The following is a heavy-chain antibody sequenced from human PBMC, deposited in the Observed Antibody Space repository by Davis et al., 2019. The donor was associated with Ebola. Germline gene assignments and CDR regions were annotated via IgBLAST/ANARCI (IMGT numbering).Heavy chain of an antibody. V-gene: IGHV4-39*01. CDR1: GGSISSSSYY. D-gene: IGHD1-26*01. CDR2: IYYSGST. CDR3: ARGRQWELLVDY. J-gene: IGHJ4*02. Sequence: SETLSLTCTVSGGSISSSSYYWGWIRQPPGKGLEWIGSIYYSGSTYYNPSLKSRVTISVDTSKNQFSLKLSSVTAADTAVYYCARGRQWELLVDYWGQGTLVTVSS.